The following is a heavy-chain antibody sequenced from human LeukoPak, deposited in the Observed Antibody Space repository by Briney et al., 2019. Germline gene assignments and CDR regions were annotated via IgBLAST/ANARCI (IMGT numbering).Heavy chain of an antibody. CDR3: AKSLYGSGDMDV. Sequence: GGSLRLSCAASGFTFSDYYMTWIRQAPGKGLEWVSYISSSGSTTYYADSVKGRFTISRDNSKNTLYLQMNSLRAEDTAVYYCAKSLYGSGDMDVWGQGTTVAVSS. D-gene: IGHD3-10*01. V-gene: IGHV3-11*01. CDR2: ISSSGSTT. J-gene: IGHJ6*02. CDR1: GFTFSDYY.